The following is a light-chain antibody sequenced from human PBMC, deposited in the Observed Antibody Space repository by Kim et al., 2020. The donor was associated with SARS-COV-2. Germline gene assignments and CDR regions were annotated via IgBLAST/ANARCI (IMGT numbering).Light chain of an antibody. CDR1: QSISTW. J-gene: IGKJ1*01. Sequence: DIQMTQSPSTLSASVGDTVTITCRASQSISTWLAWYQHKPGKVPKLLIYKASTLESGVPSRFSGSGSGTEFTLTISNLHPDDFATYYCQKYDHYFWTFGQGTKVDIK. CDR3: QKYDHYFWT. CDR2: KAS. V-gene: IGKV1-5*03.